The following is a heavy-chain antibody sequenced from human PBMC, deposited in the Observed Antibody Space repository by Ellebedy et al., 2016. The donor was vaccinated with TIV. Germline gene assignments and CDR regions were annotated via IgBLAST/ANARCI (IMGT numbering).Heavy chain of an antibody. D-gene: IGHD3-10*01. CDR2: IYPGRSA. CDR1: GGSISSSGYY. Sequence: SETLSLXCTVSGGSISSSGYYWGWIRQPPGRGLEWIGEIYPGRSANYNPSLKSRVAMSIDESKNGFSLKLSSVTVADTAVYYCARAQRGTSVRYFDYWGQGTLVTVSS. J-gene: IGHJ4*02. V-gene: IGHV4-39*07. CDR3: ARAQRGTSVRYFDY.